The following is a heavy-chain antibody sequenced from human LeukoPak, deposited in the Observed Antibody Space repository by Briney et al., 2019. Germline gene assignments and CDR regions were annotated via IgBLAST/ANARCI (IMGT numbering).Heavy chain of an antibody. Sequence: ASVKVSCKASGCTFTNYGISWVRQAPGQGLEWMGWISTYNGDTNYAQKLQGRVTMTTDTSTSTASMELRSLRSDDTAVYYCARERGYDSSGYYHDAFDVWGQGTMVTVSS. CDR3: ARERGYDSSGYYHDAFDV. V-gene: IGHV1-18*01. D-gene: IGHD3-22*01. J-gene: IGHJ3*01. CDR1: GCTFTNYG. CDR2: ISTYNGDT.